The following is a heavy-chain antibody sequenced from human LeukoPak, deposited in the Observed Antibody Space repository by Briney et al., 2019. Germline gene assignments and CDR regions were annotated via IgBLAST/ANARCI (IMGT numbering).Heavy chain of an antibody. Sequence: PGRSLRLSCAASGFTFSSYGMHWVRQAPGKGLEWVSAISRSGVSTYYADSVKGRFTISRDNSRDTLYLQMSSLRAEDTAVYYCARGGYDSSGNPDYWGQGTLVAVSS. CDR1: GFTFSSYG. CDR3: ARGGYDSSGNPDY. J-gene: IGHJ4*02. V-gene: IGHV3-23*01. D-gene: IGHD3-22*01. CDR2: ISRSGVST.